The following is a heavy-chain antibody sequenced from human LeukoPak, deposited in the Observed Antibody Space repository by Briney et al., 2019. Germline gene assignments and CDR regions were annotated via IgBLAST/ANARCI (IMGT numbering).Heavy chain of an antibody. J-gene: IGHJ3*02. Sequence: QSGGSLRLSCAASGFTFSSYAMHWVRQAPGKGLEWVAVISYDGSNKYYADSVKGRFTISRDNSKNTLYLQMNSLRAEDTAVYYCAKGQVVAATTDAFDIWGQGTMVTVSS. CDR2: ISYDGSNK. CDR1: GFTFSSYA. V-gene: IGHV3-30-3*01. CDR3: AKGQVVAATTDAFDI. D-gene: IGHD2-15*01.